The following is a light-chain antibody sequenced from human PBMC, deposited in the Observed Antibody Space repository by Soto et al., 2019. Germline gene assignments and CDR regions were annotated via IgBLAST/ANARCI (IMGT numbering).Light chain of an antibody. CDR2: AAS. CDR3: QQSYSTPGWT. V-gene: IGKV1-39*01. CDR1: QSIRSY. Sequence: DIQMTQSPSSLPASVGDRLTITCRASQSIRSYLNWYQQKPGKAPKLLIYAASSLKSGVPLRFSGRGSYTYLTLTISSLPADDFATYCSQQSYSTPGWTHCQG. J-gene: IGKJ1*01.